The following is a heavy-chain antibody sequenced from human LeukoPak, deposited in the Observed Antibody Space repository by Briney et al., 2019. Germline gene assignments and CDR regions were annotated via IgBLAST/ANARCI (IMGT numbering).Heavy chain of an antibody. J-gene: IGHJ3*01. V-gene: IGHV3-30-3*01. D-gene: IGHD3-10*01. CDR3: ARELAGEALDV. CDR2: ISYDGSNK. CDR1: GFTFSSYA. Sequence: GRSLRLSCAASGFTFSSYAMHWVRQAPGKGLEWVAVISYDGSNKYYADSVKGRSTISRDNSKNTLFLQMISLRPEDTAIYYCARELAGEALDVWGQGTMVTVSS.